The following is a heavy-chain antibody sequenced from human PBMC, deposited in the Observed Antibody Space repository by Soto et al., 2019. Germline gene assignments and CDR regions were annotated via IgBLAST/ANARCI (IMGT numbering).Heavy chain of an antibody. CDR2: INHSGST. D-gene: IGHD2-2*03. CDR1: GGSFSGYY. CDR3: ARGPDGYCSSTSCFWAFDY. Sequence: SETLSLTCAVYGGSFSGYYWSWIRRPPGMGLEWIGEINHSGSTNYNPSLKSRVTISVDTSKNQFSLKLSSVTAADTAVYYCARGPDGYCSSTSCFWAFDYWGQGTLVTVSS. V-gene: IGHV4-34*01. J-gene: IGHJ4*02.